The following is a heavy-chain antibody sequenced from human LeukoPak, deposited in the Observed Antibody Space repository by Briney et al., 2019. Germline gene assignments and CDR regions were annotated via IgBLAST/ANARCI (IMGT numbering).Heavy chain of an antibody. CDR1: VGSSRGYY. CDR2: INHSGTS. V-gene: IGHV4-34*01. CDR3: ARSVLDCNSWGAFGV. J-gene: IGHJ3*01. D-gene: IGHD2-21*01. Sequence: SETLSLTRAVSVGSSRGYYCSWIRQLPGKGLGYMGEINHSGTSNYNPSLKSRVTISVDSSKDQYSLELTYMAAADTAIYSWARSVLDCNSWGAFGVWGQGTLVAVSS.